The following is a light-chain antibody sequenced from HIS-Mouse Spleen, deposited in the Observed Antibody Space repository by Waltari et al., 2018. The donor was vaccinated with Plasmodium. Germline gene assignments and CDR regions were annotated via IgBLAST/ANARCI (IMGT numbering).Light chain of an antibody. J-gene: IGLJ2*01. CDR3: QSYDSSNQV. CDR1: RGSLASHY. V-gene: IGLV6-57*04. Sequence: NFMLTQPHSVSESPGKTVTISCTRSRGSLASHYVQWYQQRPGSAPTTVIYEDNQRPSGVPDRFSGSIDSSSNSASLTISGLKTEDEADYYCQSYDSSNQVFGGGTKLTVL. CDR2: EDN.